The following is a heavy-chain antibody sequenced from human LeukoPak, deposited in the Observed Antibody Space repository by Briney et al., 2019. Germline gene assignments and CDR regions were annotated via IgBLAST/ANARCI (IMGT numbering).Heavy chain of an antibody. Sequence: ASVKVSCKPSGYTDSNYFIHWARQAPGQGLEWMGVIYPSSPRAEYAQKFQGRLSMTRETSTTTVYMELGSLTSEDTAVYYCAREPARTSSFDYWGQGTLVIVSS. CDR1: GYTDSNYF. CDR2: IYPSSPRA. J-gene: IGHJ4*02. D-gene: IGHD1-1*01. V-gene: IGHV1-46*01. CDR3: AREPARTSSFDY.